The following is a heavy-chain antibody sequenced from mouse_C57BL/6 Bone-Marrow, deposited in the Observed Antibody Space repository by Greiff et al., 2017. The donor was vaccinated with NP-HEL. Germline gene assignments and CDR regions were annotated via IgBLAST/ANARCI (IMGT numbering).Heavy chain of an antibody. J-gene: IGHJ1*03. D-gene: IGHD2-2*01. V-gene: IGHV1-52*01. CDR1: GYTFTSYW. Sequence: VQLHQPGAELVRPGSSVKLSCKASGYTFTSYWMHWVKQRPIQGLEWIGNIDPSDSETHYNQKFKDKATLTVDKSSSTAYMQLSSLTSEDSAVYYGARNDGYDVEYFDDWGTGTTVTVSS. CDR3: ARNDGYDVEYFDD. CDR2: IDPSDSET.